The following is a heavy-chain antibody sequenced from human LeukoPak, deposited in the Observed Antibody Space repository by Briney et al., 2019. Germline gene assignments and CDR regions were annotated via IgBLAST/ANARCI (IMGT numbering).Heavy chain of an antibody. CDR3: AKSQWELRWYWFDP. Sequence: GRSLRLSCAASGFTFSSYGMHWVRQAPGKGLEWVAFIRYDGSNKYYADSVKGRFTISRDNSKNTLYLQMNSLRAEDTAVYYCAKSQWELRWYWFDPWGQGTLVTVSS. CDR1: GFTFSSYG. CDR2: IRYDGSNK. J-gene: IGHJ5*02. V-gene: IGHV3-30*02. D-gene: IGHD1-26*01.